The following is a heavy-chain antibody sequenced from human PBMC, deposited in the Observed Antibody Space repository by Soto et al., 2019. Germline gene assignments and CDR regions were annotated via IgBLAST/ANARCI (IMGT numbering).Heavy chain of an antibody. CDR2: IFDSGNT. CDR1: GDSISRSTYS. J-gene: IGHJ5*02. Sequence: PSETLSLTCTVSGDSISRSTYSWSWIRQPPGKGLEWIGYIFDSGNTYYKPSLKSRVTISVDRSKNQFSLKLTSVTAADTAVYYCAQVTVVRGIIRWFDPWGQGTLVT. D-gene: IGHD3-10*01. V-gene: IGHV4-30-2*01. CDR3: AQVTVVRGIIRWFDP.